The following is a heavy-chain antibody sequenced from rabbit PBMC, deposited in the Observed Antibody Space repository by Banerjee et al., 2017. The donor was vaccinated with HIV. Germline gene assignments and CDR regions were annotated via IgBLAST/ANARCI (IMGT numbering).Heavy chain of an antibody. V-gene: IGHV1S40*01. CDR2: IYTGNGVT. J-gene: IGHJ4*01. CDR3: ARDAGTYGGIDGYFNL. D-gene: IGHD4-2*01. Sequence: QSLEESGGDLVKPGASLTLTCTASEFSFSSGYDMCWVRQAPGKGLEWIACIYTGNGVTYYASWAKGRFTISKTSSTTVTLQMTSLTAADTATYFCARDAGTYGGIDGYFNLWGPGTLVTVS. CDR1: EFSFSSGYD.